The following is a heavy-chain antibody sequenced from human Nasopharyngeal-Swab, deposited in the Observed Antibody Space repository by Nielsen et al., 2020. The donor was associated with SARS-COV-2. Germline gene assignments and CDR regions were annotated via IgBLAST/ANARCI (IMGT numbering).Heavy chain of an antibody. V-gene: IGHV6-1*01. D-gene: IGHD2-15*01. J-gene: IGHJ4*02. CDR2: TYYRSKWYN. Sequence: WIRQSPSRGLEWLGRTYYRSKWYNDYAVSVKSRITINPDTSKNQFSLQLNSVTPEDTAVYYCTRGGDCSGGSCQTWIQLWADYWGQGTLVTVSS. CDR3: TRGGDCSGGSCQTWIQLWADY.